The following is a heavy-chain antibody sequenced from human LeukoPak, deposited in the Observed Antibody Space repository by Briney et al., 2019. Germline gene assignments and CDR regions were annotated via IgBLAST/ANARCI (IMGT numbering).Heavy chain of an antibody. J-gene: IGHJ4*02. CDR1: GYIFSSYA. V-gene: IGHV3-66*02. CDR2: IYSGGYT. D-gene: IGHD3-16*01. Sequence: GGSLRLSCAVSGYIFSSYAMSWVRQAPGKGLEWVSVIYSGGYTSYADSVRGRFTISRDNSKNTVYLQMNSLKTEDTAVYYCARAQGSSAYYCDHWGQGALVTASS. CDR3: ARAQGSSAYYCDH.